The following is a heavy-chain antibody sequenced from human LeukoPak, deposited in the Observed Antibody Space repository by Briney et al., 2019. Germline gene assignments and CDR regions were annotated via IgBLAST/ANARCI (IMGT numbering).Heavy chain of an antibody. CDR3: AKEGSQYSSGWYDAFDI. J-gene: IGHJ3*02. Sequence: PGGSLRLSCAASGFTFSNYWMHWVRQTPGKGLVWVSRINSDASVTTYADSVKGRFTISRDNSKNTLYLQMNSLRAEDTAVYYCAKEGSQYSSGWYDAFDIWGQGTMVTVSS. V-gene: IGHV3-74*01. CDR2: INSDASVT. D-gene: IGHD6-19*01. CDR1: GFTFSNYW.